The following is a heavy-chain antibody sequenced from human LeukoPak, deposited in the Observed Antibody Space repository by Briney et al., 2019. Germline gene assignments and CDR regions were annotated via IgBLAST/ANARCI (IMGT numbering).Heavy chain of an antibody. CDR2: TYYSGST. CDR1: GGSISSRSYY. CDR3: ARLRVSYMEV. D-gene: IGHD2-21*01. V-gene: IGHV4-39*01. J-gene: IGHJ6*03. Sequence: SETVSLTCSVSGGSISSRSYYWGWIRQPPGKGLEWIVSTYYSGSTDYNPSLKSRVTISLDTSKNQFSLKLNSVTAADTAVYYCARLRVSYMEVWGKGTTVTVSS.